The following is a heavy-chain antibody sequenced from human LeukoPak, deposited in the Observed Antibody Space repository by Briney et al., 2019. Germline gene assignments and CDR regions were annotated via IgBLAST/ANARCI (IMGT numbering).Heavy chain of an antibody. Sequence: GASVKVSCKASGYTFTSYYMHWVRQAPGQGLEWMGIINPSGGSTSYAQKFQGRVTMTRDMSTSTVYMELSSLRSEDTAVYYCASLDSSGYYGYWGQGTLVTVSS. CDR2: INPSGGST. V-gene: IGHV1-46*01. CDR3: ASLDSSGYYGY. J-gene: IGHJ4*02. D-gene: IGHD3-22*01. CDR1: GYTFTSYY.